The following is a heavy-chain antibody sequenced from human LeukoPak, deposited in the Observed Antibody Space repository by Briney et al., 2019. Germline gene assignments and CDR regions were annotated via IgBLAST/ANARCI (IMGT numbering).Heavy chain of an antibody. D-gene: IGHD3-22*01. CDR1: GGTFSSYA. CDR3: ARSYYDSSLVTGYFDY. Sequence: SVKISCKASGGTFSSYAISWVRQAPGQGLEWMGRIIPILGIANYAQKFQGRVTITADKSTSTAYMELSSLRSEDTAVYYCARSYYDSSLVTGYFDYWGQGTLVAVSS. CDR2: IIPILGIA. J-gene: IGHJ4*02. V-gene: IGHV1-69*04.